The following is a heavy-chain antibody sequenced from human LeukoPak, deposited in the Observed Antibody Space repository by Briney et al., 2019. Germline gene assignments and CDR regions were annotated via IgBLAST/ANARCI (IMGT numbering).Heavy chain of an antibody. D-gene: IGHD3-9*01. V-gene: IGHV3-33*01. J-gene: IGHJ4*02. CDR2: IWYDGSNK. CDR1: GFTFSSYG. Sequence: PGGSLRLSCAASGFTFSSYGMHWVRQAPGKGLERVAVIWYDGSNKYYADSVKGRFTISRDNSKNTLYLQMNSLRAEDTAVYYCAREAYDILTGWIGGFDYWGQGTLVTVSS. CDR3: AREAYDILTGWIGGFDY.